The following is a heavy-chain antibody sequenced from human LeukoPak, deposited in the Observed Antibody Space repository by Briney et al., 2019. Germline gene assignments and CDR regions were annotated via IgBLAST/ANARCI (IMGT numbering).Heavy chain of an antibody. CDR2: ISGSGGST. V-gene: IGHV3-23*01. CDR1: GFTFIDYS. CDR3: AKDRYYYGSGSYYPPWLDY. J-gene: IGHJ4*02. Sequence: GGSLRLSCAASGFTFIDYSMNWVRQAPGKGLEWVSAISGSGGSTYYADSVKGRFTISRDNSKNTLYLQMNSLRAEDTAVYYCAKDRYYYGSGSYYPPWLDYWGQGTLVTVSS. D-gene: IGHD3-10*01.